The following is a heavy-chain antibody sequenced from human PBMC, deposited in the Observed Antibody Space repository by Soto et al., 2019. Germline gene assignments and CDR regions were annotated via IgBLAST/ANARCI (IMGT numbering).Heavy chain of an antibody. J-gene: IGHJ4*02. D-gene: IGHD3-22*01. CDR3: ANISGYCYWDD. V-gene: IGHV1-3*01. Sequence: QVQLVQSGAEVKKPGASVKVSCKASGYSFTSYAMHWVRQAPGQRLEWMGWINAGNGNTKYSQKFQGGXTXTXXMSASTAYMELSRLRAEETAVYYWANISGYCYWDDWGQGTLVTVSS. CDR1: GYSFTSYA. CDR2: INAGNGNT.